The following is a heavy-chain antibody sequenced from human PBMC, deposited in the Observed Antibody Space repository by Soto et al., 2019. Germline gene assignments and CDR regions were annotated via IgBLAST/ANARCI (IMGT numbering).Heavy chain of an antibody. V-gene: IGHV4-59*08. J-gene: IGHJ4*02. D-gene: IGHD6-19*01. CDR1: GGSISSYY. Sequence: SETLSLTCPVSGGSISSYYWSWIRQPPGKGLEWIGYIYYSGSTNYNPSLKSRVTISVDTSKNQFSLKLSSVTAADTAVYYCGRLQKNSGGGYSGFDYWGRGTLVTVSS. CDR3: GRLQKNSGGGYSGFDY. CDR2: IYYSGST.